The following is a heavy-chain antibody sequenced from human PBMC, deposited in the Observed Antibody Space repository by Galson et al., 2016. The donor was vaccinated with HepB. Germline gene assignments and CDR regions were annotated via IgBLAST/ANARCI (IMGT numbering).Heavy chain of an antibody. D-gene: IGHD1-20*01. CDR1: GHTFRNYG. J-gene: IGHJ4*02. Sequence: SVKVSCKASGHTFRNYGISWVRQAPGQGLEWMGWISNYNVNTNYAQKFQGRVTMTTDTSTSTVYMELRSLRSDDTAVYYCARGARYNWNYVAYWGQGTLVTVSS. CDR3: ARGARYNWNYVAY. CDR2: ISNYNVNT. V-gene: IGHV1-18*01.